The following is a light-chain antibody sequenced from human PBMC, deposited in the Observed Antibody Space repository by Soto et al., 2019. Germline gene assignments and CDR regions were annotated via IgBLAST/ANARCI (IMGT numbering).Light chain of an antibody. CDR2: EVA. Sequence: QSALSQPPSASGSPGQSVTISCTGTNSDIGAFTYVSWYQQHPGRAPRLIIYEVAKRPSGVPDRFSGSKSGNTASLTVSGLHVDDEADYFCSSYTSISPYVFGTGTKVTVL. CDR3: SSYTSISPYV. CDR1: NSDIGAFTY. V-gene: IGLV2-8*01. J-gene: IGLJ1*01.